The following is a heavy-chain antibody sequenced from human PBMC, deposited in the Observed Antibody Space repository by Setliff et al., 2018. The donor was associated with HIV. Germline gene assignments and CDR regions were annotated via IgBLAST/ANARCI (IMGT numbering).Heavy chain of an antibody. CDR2: ISSGGEIM. CDR3: AKSLLVAGNDY. J-gene: IGHJ4*02. CDR1: GFTFSSYS. D-gene: IGHD2-8*02. V-gene: IGHV3-23*01. Sequence: GGSLRLSCAASGFTFSSYSMNWVRQAPGKGLEWVSAISSGGEIMFYADSVKGRFTIARDNSKNTLYLQMISLRADDTAVYYCAKSLLVAGNDYWGQGTLVTVSS.